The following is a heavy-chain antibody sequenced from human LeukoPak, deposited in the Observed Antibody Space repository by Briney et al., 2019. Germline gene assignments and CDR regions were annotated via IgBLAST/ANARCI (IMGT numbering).Heavy chain of an antibody. D-gene: IGHD6-19*01. J-gene: IGHJ4*02. CDR3: AKNNGWFHLAQ. V-gene: IGHV3-7*03. Sequence: GGSLRLSCAASGFTFRYYALGWVRQAPGKGLEWVGHIKSDGSAQYYVDSVKGRFSISRDNAENAVYLQMNSLRVEDTALYYCAKNNGWFHLAQWGQGTLVTVSS. CDR2: IKSDGSAQ. CDR1: GFTFRYYA.